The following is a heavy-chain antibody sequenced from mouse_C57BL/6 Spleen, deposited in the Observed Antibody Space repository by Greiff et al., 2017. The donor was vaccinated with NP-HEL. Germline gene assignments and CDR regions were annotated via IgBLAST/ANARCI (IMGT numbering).Heavy chain of an antibody. V-gene: IGHV5-4*01. Sequence: DVQLVESGGGLVKPGGSLKLSCAASGFTFSSYAMSWVRQTPEKRLEWVATISDGGSYTYYPDNVKGRFTISRDNAKNNLYLQMSHLKSEDTAMYYCAREVWGSSGGYWGQGTTLTVSS. D-gene: IGHD3-1*01. CDR3: AREVWGSSGGY. CDR2: ISDGGSYT. J-gene: IGHJ2*01. CDR1: GFTFSSYA.